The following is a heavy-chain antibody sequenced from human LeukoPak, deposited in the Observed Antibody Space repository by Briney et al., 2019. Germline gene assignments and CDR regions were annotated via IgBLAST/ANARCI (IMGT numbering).Heavy chain of an antibody. V-gene: IGHV4-39*01. CDR1: GGSISSSSYY. Sequence: PSETLSLTCTVSGGSISSSSYYWGWIRQPPGKGLEWTGCISYSGNTYYNPSLKSRVTISVDTSKNQFSLKLSSVTAADTALYYCARHRSGYDDRIDYWGQGTLVTVSS. D-gene: IGHD5-12*01. J-gene: IGHJ4*02. CDR3: ARHRSGYDDRIDY. CDR2: ISYSGNT.